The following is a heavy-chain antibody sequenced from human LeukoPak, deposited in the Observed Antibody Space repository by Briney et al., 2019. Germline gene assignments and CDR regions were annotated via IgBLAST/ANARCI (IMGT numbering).Heavy chain of an antibody. V-gene: IGHV3-23*01. CDR2: ISGSGGST. CDR1: GFTFSSYA. J-gene: IGHJ6*04. Sequence: PGGSLRLSCAASGFTFSSYAMSWVRQAPGKGLEWVSAISGSGGSTYYADSVEGRFTISRDNSKNTLYLQMNSLKTEDTAVYYCTTWTYLRYCSSTSCYPHGGSYGMDVWGKGTTVTVSS. CDR3: TTWTYLRYCSSTSCYPHGGSYGMDV. D-gene: IGHD2-2*01.